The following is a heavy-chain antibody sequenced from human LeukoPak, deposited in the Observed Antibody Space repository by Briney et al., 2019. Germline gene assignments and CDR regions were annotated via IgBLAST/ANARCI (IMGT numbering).Heavy chain of an antibody. CDR3: ARDRTYYGSGSYHHYFDY. D-gene: IGHD3-10*01. J-gene: IGHJ4*02. V-gene: IGHV4-59*01. CDR2: IYYSGST. CDR1: GGSISSYY. Sequence: ASETLSLTCTVSGGSISSYYWGWIRQPPGKGLEWIGYIYYSGSTNYDPSLKSRVTISVDTSKNQFSLKLSSVTAADTAVYYCARDRTYYGSGSYHHYFDYWGQGTLVTVSS.